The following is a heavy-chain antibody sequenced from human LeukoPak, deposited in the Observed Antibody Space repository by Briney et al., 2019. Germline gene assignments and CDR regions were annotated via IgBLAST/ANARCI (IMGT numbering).Heavy chain of an antibody. J-gene: IGHJ4*02. CDR2: ISSSSSTI. V-gene: IGHV3-48*01. Sequence: GGSLRLSCAASGFTFSSYSMNWVRQAPGKGLEWVSYISSSSSTIYYADSVKGRFTISRDNSKNTLYLQMNSPRAEDTAVYYCAKESASIPAATFDYWGQGTLVTVSS. CDR1: GFTFSSYS. CDR3: AKESASIPAATFDY. D-gene: IGHD2-2*01.